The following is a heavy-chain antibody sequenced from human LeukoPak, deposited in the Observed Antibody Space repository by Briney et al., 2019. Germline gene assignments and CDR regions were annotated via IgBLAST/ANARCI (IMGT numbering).Heavy chain of an antibody. CDR2: IIPIFGTA. Sequence: GSSVKVSCKASGYTFTSYYMHWVRQAPGQGLEWMGGIIPIFGTANYAQKFQGRVTITADESTSTAYMELSSLRSEDTAVYYCARDPGYDFWSGPHEAFDIWGQGTMVTVSS. J-gene: IGHJ3*02. D-gene: IGHD3-3*01. CDR1: GYTFTSYY. CDR3: ARDPGYDFWSGPHEAFDI. V-gene: IGHV1-69*13.